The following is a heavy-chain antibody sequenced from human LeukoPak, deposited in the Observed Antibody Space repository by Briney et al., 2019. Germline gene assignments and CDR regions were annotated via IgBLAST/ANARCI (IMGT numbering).Heavy chain of an antibody. CDR1: GGTFSSYA. D-gene: IGHD3-3*01. Sequence: SVKVSCKASGGTFSSYAISWVRQAPGQGLEWMGGIIPIFGTANYAQKFQGRVTITADESTSTAYMELSSLRSEDTAVYYCARIGFWSGYYKGYYFDYWGQGTLVTVSS. V-gene: IGHV1-69*01. J-gene: IGHJ4*02. CDR3: ARIGFWSGYYKGYYFDY. CDR2: IIPIFGTA.